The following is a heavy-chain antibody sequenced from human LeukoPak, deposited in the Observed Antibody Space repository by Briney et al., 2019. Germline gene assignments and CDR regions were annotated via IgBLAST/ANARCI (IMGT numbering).Heavy chain of an antibody. J-gene: IGHJ4*02. Sequence: GGSLRLSCAASAFTFSGYWMSWVRQAPGKGLEWVANIKQDGSEKSYVDSVRGRFTISRDNAKNSLYLQMNSLRAEDTAVYHCARGPSYCGNNCYYYFDSWGQGTLVTVSS. CDR1: AFTFSGYW. CDR3: ARGPSYCGNNCYYYFDS. D-gene: IGHD2-21*01. CDR2: IKQDGSEK. V-gene: IGHV3-7*01.